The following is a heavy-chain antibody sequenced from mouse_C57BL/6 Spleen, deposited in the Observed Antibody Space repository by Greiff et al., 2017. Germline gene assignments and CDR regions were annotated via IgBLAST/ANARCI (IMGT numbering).Heavy chain of an antibody. CDR3: ARRPLYYGSGYWYFDV. CDR2: INPNNGGT. V-gene: IGHV1-26*01. CDR1: GYTFTDYY. J-gene: IGHJ1*03. Sequence: VQLQQSGPELVKPGASVKISCKASGYTFTDYYMNWVKQSHGKSLEWIGDINPNNGGTSYNQKFKGKATLTVDKSSSTAYMELRSLTSEDSAVYYCARRPLYYGSGYWYFDVWGTGTTVTVSS. D-gene: IGHD1-1*01.